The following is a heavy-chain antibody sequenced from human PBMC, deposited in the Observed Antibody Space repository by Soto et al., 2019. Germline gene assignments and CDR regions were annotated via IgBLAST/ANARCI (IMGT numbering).Heavy chain of an antibody. CDR1: GGSVSSTTHY. Sequence: QVQLQESGPGLVKPSETLSLTCSVSGGSVSSTTHYWSWIRQPPGKGLEWNGYSSYSGSTRYNPSLKSRLSISLDTSKNRFSLKLSSVTAAGTAVYFCARVLIGSATGTVDYWGQGIQVSVSS. CDR2: SSYSGST. D-gene: IGHD6-13*01. CDR3: ARVLIGSATGTVDY. J-gene: IGHJ4*02. V-gene: IGHV4-61*01.